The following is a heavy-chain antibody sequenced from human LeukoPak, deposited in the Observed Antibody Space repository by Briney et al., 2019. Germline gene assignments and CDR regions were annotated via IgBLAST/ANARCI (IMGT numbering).Heavy chain of an antibody. V-gene: IGHV3-23*01. CDR1: GFTFSSYA. Sequence: GGSLRLSCAASGFTFSSYAMSWVRQAPGKGLEWVSGISGSGGTTYYADSVKGRFTISRDNSKSTLYLQMNSLRAEDTAVYYCAKDTSGSTSYSYHYGMDVWGQGTTVTVSS. J-gene: IGHJ6*02. D-gene: IGHD1-26*01. CDR2: ISGSGGTT. CDR3: AKDTSGSTSYSYHYGMDV.